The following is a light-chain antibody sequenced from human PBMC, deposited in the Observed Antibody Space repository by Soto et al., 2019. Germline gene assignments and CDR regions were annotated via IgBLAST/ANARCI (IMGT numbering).Light chain of an antibody. CDR1: ENVNGH. J-gene: IGKJ1*01. Sequence: IQMTQSPNTLSASVGDSVAVTCRASENVNGHLAWYQQKPGKAPKLLIYEASILESGVPSRFSGCGFGTEFTLTINGLLPEDFVTYYCQQYNNWPSFGQGTKV. CDR3: QQYNNWPS. V-gene: IGKV1-5*03. CDR2: EAS.